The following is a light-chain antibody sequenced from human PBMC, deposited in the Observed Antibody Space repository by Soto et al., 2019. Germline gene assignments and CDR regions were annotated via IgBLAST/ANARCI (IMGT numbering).Light chain of an antibody. V-gene: IGKV3-11*01. CDR2: DAS. CDR1: QSVSSY. Sequence: EIVLTQSPATLSLSPGERATLSCRASQSVSSYLAWYQQKPGQAPRLLIYDASNRATGIPARFSGSGSETDFTLTISSLEPEDFAVYYCQQRSNWPTTFGGGTKVDI. J-gene: IGKJ4*01. CDR3: QQRSNWPTT.